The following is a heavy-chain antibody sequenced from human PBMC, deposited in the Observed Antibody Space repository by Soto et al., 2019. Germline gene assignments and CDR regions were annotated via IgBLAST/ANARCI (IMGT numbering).Heavy chain of an antibody. Sequence: QVQLMQSGAEVKKPGSSVKVSCKASGGTFSTSAISWVRQAPGEGLEWVGGIMPIFATPDYAQKFQGRVTVSXDXTTATAYLELTSLTTDDTAVYYCARDKDRQQLGGNYYYSLAVWGQGTAITVSS. CDR1: GGTFSTSA. V-gene: IGHV1-69*05. D-gene: IGHD3-3*02. CDR2: IMPIFATP. J-gene: IGHJ6*02. CDR3: ARDKDRQQLGGNYYYSLAV.